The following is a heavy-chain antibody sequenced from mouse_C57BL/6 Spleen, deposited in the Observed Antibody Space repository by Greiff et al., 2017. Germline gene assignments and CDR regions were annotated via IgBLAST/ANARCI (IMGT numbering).Heavy chain of an antibody. D-gene: IGHD3-3*01. CDR2: IDPSDSYT. CDR3: ARGGDEDY. V-gene: IGHV1-69*01. J-gene: IGHJ2*01. CDR1: GYTFTSYW. Sequence: VQLQQPGAELVMPGASVKLSCKASGYTFTSYWMHWVKQRPGQGLEWIGEIDPSDSYTNYNQKFKGKSTLTVDKSSSTAYMQLSSLTSEDSAVYYGARGGDEDYWGQGTTLTVSS.